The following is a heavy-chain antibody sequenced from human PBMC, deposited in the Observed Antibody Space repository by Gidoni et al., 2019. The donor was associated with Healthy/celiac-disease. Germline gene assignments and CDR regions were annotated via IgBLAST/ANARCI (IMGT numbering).Heavy chain of an antibody. CDR3: ASNYEYIWGSYRSAAEYFQH. D-gene: IGHD3-16*02. V-gene: IGHV4-39*01. J-gene: IGHJ1*01. Sequence: QLQLPESGPGLVKPSETLSLPCTVSGGSIRSRSYYWGWIRPPPGKGLEWMGSIYYSGGTYYNPSLKSRVTISVDTSKNQFSLKLSSVTAADTAVYYCASNYEYIWGSYRSAAEYFQHWGQGTLVTVSS. CDR1: GGSIRSRSYY. CDR2: IYYSGGT.